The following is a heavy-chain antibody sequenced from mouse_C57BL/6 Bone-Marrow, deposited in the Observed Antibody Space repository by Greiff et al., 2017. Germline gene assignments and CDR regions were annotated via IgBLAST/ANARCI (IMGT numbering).Heavy chain of an antibody. CDR1: GYTFTDYY. Sequence: VQLQQSGAELVRPGASVKLSCKASGYTFTDYYINWVKQRPGQGLEWIARIYPGSGNTYYNEKFKGKATLTAEKSSSTAYMQLSSLTSEDSAVYFGARGGRHAIDYWGQGASATVSS. D-gene: IGHD2-12*01. CDR2: IYPGSGNT. CDR3: ARGGRHAIDY. V-gene: IGHV1-76*01. J-gene: IGHJ4*01.